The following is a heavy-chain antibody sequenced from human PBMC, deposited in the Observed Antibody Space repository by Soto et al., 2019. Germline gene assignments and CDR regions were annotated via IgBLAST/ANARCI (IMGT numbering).Heavy chain of an antibody. CDR3: ARDDDLQLVVVPAAVDY. CDR2: IWYDGSNK. J-gene: IGHJ4*02. CDR1: GFTFSSYG. Sequence: QVQLVESGGGVVQPGRSLRLSCAASGFTFSSYGMHWVRQAPGKGLEWVAVIWYDGSNKYYADSVKGRFTISRDNSKNXXDLQMNSLRAEETAVYYCARDDDLQLVVVPAAVDYWGQGTLVTVSS. D-gene: IGHD2-2*01. V-gene: IGHV3-33*01.